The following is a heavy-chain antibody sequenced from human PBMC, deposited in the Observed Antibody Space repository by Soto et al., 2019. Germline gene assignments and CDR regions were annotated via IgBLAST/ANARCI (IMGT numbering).Heavy chain of an antibody. CDR2: ISPDDSDT. J-gene: IGHJ6*02. CDR3: ARTRSFTLGFYYDGMDV. D-gene: IGHD6-6*01. V-gene: IGHV5-51*01. CDR1: EYSFANQW. Sequence: PGESLKISCKGSEYSFANQWIGWVRQMPGKGLEWMGIISPDDSDTLYSPSFQGQVTISADKSLRTAYLQWTSLKASDTALYYCARTRSFTLGFYYDGMDVWGQGTTVTVSS.